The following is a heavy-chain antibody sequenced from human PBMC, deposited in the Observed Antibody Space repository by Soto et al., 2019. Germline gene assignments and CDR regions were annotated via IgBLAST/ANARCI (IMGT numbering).Heavy chain of an antibody. Sequence: QVQLQQWGAGLLKPSETLSLTCAVYGGSFSGYYWTWIRQPPGTGLDWIGEINHSGSTNYNPSLKSRVTISVDPSKTQFSLTLTSVTAAATAVYYCARDKITGLFDYWGQGTLVTVSS. CDR2: INHSGST. CDR1: GGSFSGYY. V-gene: IGHV4-34*01. CDR3: ARDKITGLFDY. J-gene: IGHJ4*02. D-gene: IGHD2-8*02.